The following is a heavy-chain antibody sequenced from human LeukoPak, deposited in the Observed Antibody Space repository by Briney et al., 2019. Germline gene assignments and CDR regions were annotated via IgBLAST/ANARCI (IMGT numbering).Heavy chain of an antibody. CDR3: ARWYSSGWAFDY. CDR1: GGTISSYY. D-gene: IGHD6-19*01. Sequence: SETLSHTCTVSGGTISSYYWNWIRQPPGKGLEWIGYIHYSGSTKYNPSLKSRVTISVDTSKNQFSLKLSSVTAADTAVYYCARWYSSGWAFDYWGQGTLVTVSS. J-gene: IGHJ4*02. V-gene: IGHV4-59*08. CDR2: IHYSGST.